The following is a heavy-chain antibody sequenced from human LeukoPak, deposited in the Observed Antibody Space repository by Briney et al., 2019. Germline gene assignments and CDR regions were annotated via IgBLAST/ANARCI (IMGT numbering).Heavy chain of an antibody. CDR2: ISGSGGST. J-gene: IGHJ4*02. CDR3: AKNGDFSPSSSADY. Sequence: GSLRLSCAASGFTFSSYAMSWVRQAPGKGLEWVSGISGSGGSTYYADSVKGRFTISRDNFKNTLYLQMNSLRVEDTAAYYCAKNGDFSPSSSADYWGQGTLVTVSS. CDR1: GFTFSSYA. V-gene: IGHV3-23*01. D-gene: IGHD2-2*01.